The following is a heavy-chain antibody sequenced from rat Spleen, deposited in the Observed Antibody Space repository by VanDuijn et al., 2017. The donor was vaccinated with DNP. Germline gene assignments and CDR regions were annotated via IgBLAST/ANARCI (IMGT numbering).Heavy chain of an antibody. CDR1: GFTFNNYW. D-gene: IGHD1-1*01. V-gene: IGHV5-31*01. Sequence: EVQLGETGGGLVQPGRSLKLSCVASGFTFNNYWMTWIRQVPGKGLEWIASITSSGGVTYYPDSVRGRFTISRDNAKNSLYLQMDSLRSEDTATYYCTTRDYFTGPYNSFPYWGQGTLVTVSS. J-gene: IGHJ3*01. CDR2: ITSSGGVT. CDR3: TTRDYFTGPYNSFPY.